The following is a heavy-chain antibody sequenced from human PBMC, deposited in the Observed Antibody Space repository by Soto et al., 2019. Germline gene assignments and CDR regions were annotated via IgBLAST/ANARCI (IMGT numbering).Heavy chain of an antibody. J-gene: IGHJ6*02. V-gene: IGHV3-23*01. CDR3: AKVGYSSSSFGMDV. D-gene: IGHD6-13*01. Sequence: EVQLLESGGGLVQPGGSLRLSCAASGFTFSSYAMSWVRQAPGKGLGWVSAISGSGGSTYYADSVKGRFTISRDNSKNTLYLQMNSLRAEDTAVYDCAKVGYSSSSFGMDVWGQGTTVTFSS. CDR2: ISGSGGST. CDR1: GFTFSSYA.